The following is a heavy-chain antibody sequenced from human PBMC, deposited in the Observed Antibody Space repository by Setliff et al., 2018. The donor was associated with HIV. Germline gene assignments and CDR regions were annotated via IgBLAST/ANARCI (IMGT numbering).Heavy chain of an antibody. J-gene: IGHJ4*02. CDR1: GYTFTNHW. D-gene: IGHD2-15*01. CDR2: IYPGDSDV. Sequence: PGESLKIPCQASGYTFTNHWIGWVRQMPGEGLEWMAIIYPGDSDVRYNPSFQGQVTVSVDKSINTAYLQWSSLKASDTATYYCAREHRLCSGERCVLPDYWGQGTLVTVSS. V-gene: IGHV5-51*01. CDR3: AREHRLCSGERCVLPDY.